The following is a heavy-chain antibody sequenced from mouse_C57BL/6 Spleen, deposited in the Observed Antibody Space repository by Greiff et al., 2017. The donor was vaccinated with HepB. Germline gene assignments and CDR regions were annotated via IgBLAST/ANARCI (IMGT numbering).Heavy chain of an antibody. CDR1: GFTFTDYY. J-gene: IGHJ1*03. CDR3: AWSNYWYFDV. V-gene: IGHV7-3*01. Sequence: DVKLVESGGGLVQPGGSLSLSCAASGFTFTDYYMSWVRQPPGKALEWLGFIRNKANGYTTEYSASVKGRFTISRDNSQSILYLQMNALRAEDSATYYCAWSNYWYFDVWGTGTTVTVSS. D-gene: IGHD2-5*01. CDR2: IRNKANGYTT.